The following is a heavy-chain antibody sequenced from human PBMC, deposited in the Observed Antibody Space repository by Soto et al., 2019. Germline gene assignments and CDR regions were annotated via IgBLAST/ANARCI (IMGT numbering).Heavy chain of an antibody. D-gene: IGHD3-9*01. CDR2: TKNKANSYST. V-gene: IGHV3-72*01. CDR1: GFTFSDYY. Sequence: EVQLVESGGGLVQPGGSLRLSCAASGFTFSDYYMDWVRQGPGKGLEWVGRTKNKANSYSTEYAAAVKGRFTISRDVSKNSLYLHMNSLKTEDTAVYYCTREMYYGILPYSYAMDVWGQGTTVTVSS. CDR3: TREMYYGILPYSYAMDV. J-gene: IGHJ6*02.